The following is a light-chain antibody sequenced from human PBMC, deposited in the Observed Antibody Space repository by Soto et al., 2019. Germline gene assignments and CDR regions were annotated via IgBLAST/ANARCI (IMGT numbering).Light chain of an antibody. CDR2: GAS. J-gene: IGKJ2*01. Sequence: DIPLTQSPSFLSASVGDRVTITCRASQGISTYLAWYLQRPGKAPKLLIYGASTLQSGVPSRISGSGSGTEFTLTISSLQPEDFGTYYCQQLNSDWYAFGQGTKLEIK. V-gene: IGKV1-9*01. CDR3: QQLNSDWYA. CDR1: QGISTY.